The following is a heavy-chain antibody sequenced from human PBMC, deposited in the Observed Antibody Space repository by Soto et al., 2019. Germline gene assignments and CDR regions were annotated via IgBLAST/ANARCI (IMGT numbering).Heavy chain of an antibody. CDR3: AREYYYDSSGSYYYYYGMDV. CDR2: IYYSGST. Sequence: SETLSLTCTVSGGSISSSSYYWGWIHQPPGKGLEWIGSIYYSGSTYYNPSLKSRVTISVDTSKNQFSLKLSSVTAADTAVYYCAREYYYDSSGSYYYYYGMDVWGQGTTVTVSS. CDR1: GGSISSSSYY. J-gene: IGHJ6*02. V-gene: IGHV4-39*01. D-gene: IGHD3-22*01.